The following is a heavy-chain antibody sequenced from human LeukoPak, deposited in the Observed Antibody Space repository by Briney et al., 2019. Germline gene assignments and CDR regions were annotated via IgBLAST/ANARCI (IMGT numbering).Heavy chain of an antibody. CDR1: GYTLTSYA. V-gene: IGHV7-4-1*02. CDR2: INTNTGNP. J-gene: IGHJ3*02. Sequence: ASVKVSCKASGYTLTSYAMNWVRQAPGQGLEWMGWINTNTGNPTYAQGFTGRFVFSLDTSVSTAYLQISSLKAEDTAVYYCASDRVLLWFGEGRAFDIWGQGTMVTVSS. D-gene: IGHD3-10*01. CDR3: ASDRVLLWFGEGRAFDI.